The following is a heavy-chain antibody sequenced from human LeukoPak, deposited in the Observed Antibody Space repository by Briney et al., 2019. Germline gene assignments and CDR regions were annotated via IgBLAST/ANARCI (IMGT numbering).Heavy chain of an antibody. Sequence: SETLSLTCTVSGGSISGSDYYWGWIRQPPGKGLEWIGSIYYSGSTYYNPSLKSRVTISEDTSKNQFSLKLSSVTAADTAVYYCASSTGSSGWYQIDYWGQGTLVTVSS. CDR2: IYYSGST. D-gene: IGHD6-19*01. CDR3: ASSTGSSGWYQIDY. V-gene: IGHV4-39*07. CDR1: GGSISGSDYY. J-gene: IGHJ4*02.